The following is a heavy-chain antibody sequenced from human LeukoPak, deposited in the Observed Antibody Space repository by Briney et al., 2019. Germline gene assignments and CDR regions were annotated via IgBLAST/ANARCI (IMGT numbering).Heavy chain of an antibody. V-gene: IGHV4-34*01. CDR3: ARHLTGSSVCIEY. D-gene: IGHD2-8*02. CDR1: GGSFSGYY. Sequence: SETLSLTCAVYGGSFSGYYWSWIRQPPGKGLEWIGEINHSGSTNYNPSLKSRVTISVDTSKNQFSLKLSSVTAADTAVYYCARHLTGSSVCIEYWGQGTLVTVSS. CDR2: INHSGST. J-gene: IGHJ4*02.